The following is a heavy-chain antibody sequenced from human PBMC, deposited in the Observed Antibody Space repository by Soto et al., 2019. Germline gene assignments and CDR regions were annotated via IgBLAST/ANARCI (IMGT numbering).Heavy chain of an antibody. CDR3: ARSIVVVTALDY. V-gene: IGHV1-3*01. Sequence: ASVKVSCKASGYTFTSYVIHWVRQAPGQRLEWMGWINAGNGNTKYSQKFQGRVTITRDTSASTAYMELSSLRSEDTAVYYCARSIVVVTALDYWGQGTLVTSPQ. CDR1: GYTFTSYV. CDR2: INAGNGNT. J-gene: IGHJ4*02. D-gene: IGHD2-21*02.